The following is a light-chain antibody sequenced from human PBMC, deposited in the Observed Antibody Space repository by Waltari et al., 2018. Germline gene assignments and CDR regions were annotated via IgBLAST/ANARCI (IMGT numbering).Light chain of an antibody. Sequence: DIQLTQSPSTLSASVGDIVTITCRASQSISSWLAWYQQKPGKAPKLLIYKASTLQSGVPSRFSGSGSGTDFTLTISSLQPDDFATYYCQQYHSYSYTFGQGTKLEIK. J-gene: IGKJ2*01. CDR1: QSISSW. V-gene: IGKV1-5*03. CDR2: KAS. CDR3: QQYHSYSYT.